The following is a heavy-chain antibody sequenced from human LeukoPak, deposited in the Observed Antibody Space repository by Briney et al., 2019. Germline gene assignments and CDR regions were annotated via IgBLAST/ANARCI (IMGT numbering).Heavy chain of an antibody. CDR2: MNPNSGNT. Sequence: ASVKVSCKASGYTFTSYDINWVRQATGQGLEWMGWMNPNSGNTGYAQKFQGRVTMTRNTSISTAYMELSSLRSEDTAVYYCGRAAYYDSSGYPYAFGIWGQGTMVTVSS. D-gene: IGHD3-22*01. J-gene: IGHJ3*02. CDR1: GYTFTSYD. V-gene: IGHV1-8*01. CDR3: GRAAYYDSSGYPYAFGI.